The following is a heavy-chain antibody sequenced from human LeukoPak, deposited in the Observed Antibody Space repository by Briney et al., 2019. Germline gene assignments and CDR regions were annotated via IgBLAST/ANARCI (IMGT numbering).Heavy chain of an antibody. CDR3: ARRDWGQYYFDY. V-gene: IGHV4-39*01. CDR2: NYYSGST. CDR1: GGSISSSTYY. Sequence: PSETLSLTCTVSGGSISSSTYYWGWVRQPPGKGLEWIGGNYYSGSTYYNPSLKSRVTISVDASKNQFSLKLSSVTAADTAVYYCARRDWGQYYFDYWGQGTLVTVSS. J-gene: IGHJ4*02. D-gene: IGHD7-27*01.